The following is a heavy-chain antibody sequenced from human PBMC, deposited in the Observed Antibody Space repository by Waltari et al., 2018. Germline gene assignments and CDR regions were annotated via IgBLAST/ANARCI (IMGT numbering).Heavy chain of an antibody. D-gene: IGHD6-19*01. V-gene: IGHV3-9*01. J-gene: IGHJ4*02. CDR3: ARESSVAGLDY. CDR1: GFTFDDYA. Sequence: EVQLVESGGGLVQPGRSLRLSCAASGFTFDDYAMHWVRQAPGKGLEWVSGISGNSGSIGYADSVKGRFTISRDNAKNSLYLQMNSLRAEDTALYYCARESSVAGLDYWGQGTLVTVSS. CDR2: ISGNSGSI.